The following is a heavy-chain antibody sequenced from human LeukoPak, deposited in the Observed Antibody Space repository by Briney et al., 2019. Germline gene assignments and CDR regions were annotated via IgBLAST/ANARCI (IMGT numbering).Heavy chain of an antibody. Sequence: SETLSLTCTVSGGSVSSVNHYWSWIRQPPGKGLEWLGYIYYSGSTNYNPSLKSRVTISVDTSKNQFSLKLSSVTAAVTAVYYCARQRLSTMVRGVTTSYYYYGMDVWGQGTTVTVSS. J-gene: IGHJ6*02. V-gene: IGHV4-61*01. CDR2: IYYSGST. CDR3: ARQRLSTMVRGVTTSYYYYGMDV. D-gene: IGHD3-10*01. CDR1: GGSVSSVNHY.